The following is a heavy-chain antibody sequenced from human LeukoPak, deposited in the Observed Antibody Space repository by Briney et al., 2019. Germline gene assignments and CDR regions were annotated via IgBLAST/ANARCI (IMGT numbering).Heavy chain of an antibody. V-gene: IGHV3-74*01. CDR3: ARWTYSSNWYPDY. CDR1: GFTFSSYW. Sequence: GGSLRLSCAASGFTFSSYWMYWVRQAPGKGLVWVSRINSDGSSTTYADSVKGRFTISRDNAKNTLYLQMNSLRAEDTAVYHCARWTYSSNWYPDYWGRGTLVTVSS. CDR2: INSDGSST. D-gene: IGHD6-13*01. J-gene: IGHJ4*02.